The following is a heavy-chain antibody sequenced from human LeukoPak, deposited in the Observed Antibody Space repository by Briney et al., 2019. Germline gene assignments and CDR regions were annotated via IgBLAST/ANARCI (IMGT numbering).Heavy chain of an antibody. CDR1: GVSISSGSYY. J-gene: IGHJ4*02. Sequence: PSETLSLTCTVSGVSISSGSYYWAWIRQPPGKGLEWIGTIYYYSGSTYYTPSLKSRVTISVDKSKNQFSLKLSSVTAADTAVYYCARDDLDYWGQGTLVTVSS. CDR3: ARDDLDY. V-gene: IGHV4-39*07. CDR2: IYYYSGST.